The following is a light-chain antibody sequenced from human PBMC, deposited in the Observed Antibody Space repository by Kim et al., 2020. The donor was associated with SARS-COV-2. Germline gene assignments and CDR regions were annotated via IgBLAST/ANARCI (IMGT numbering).Light chain of an antibody. Sequence: GQSITISCTGTSSDVGGYNYVSWYQQHPGKAPKLMIYDVSNRPSGVSNRFSGSKSGNPASLTISGLQAEDEADYYCSSYTSSSTNVFGTGTKVTVL. CDR3: SSYTSSSTNV. CDR1: SSDVGGYNY. V-gene: IGLV2-14*03. J-gene: IGLJ1*01. CDR2: DVS.